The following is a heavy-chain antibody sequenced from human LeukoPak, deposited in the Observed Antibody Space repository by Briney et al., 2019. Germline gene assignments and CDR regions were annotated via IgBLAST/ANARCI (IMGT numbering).Heavy chain of an antibody. Sequence: GGSLRLSCEGSGFTFSGYYMSWIRQAPGKGLEWVSYINPSGSTIYYADSVKGRFTISRDNAKKSLDLQMYSLRAEDTAVYYCARPTRMKAFDIWGQGTMVTVSS. CDR1: GFTFSGYY. CDR2: INPSGSTI. J-gene: IGHJ3*02. D-gene: IGHD2-8*01. CDR3: ARPTRMKAFDI. V-gene: IGHV3-11*01.